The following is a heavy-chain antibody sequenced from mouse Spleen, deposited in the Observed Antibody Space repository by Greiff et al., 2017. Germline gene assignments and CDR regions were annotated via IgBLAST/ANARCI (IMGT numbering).Heavy chain of an antibody. CDR1: GYTFTSYW. CDR2: IHPNSGST. J-gene: IGHJ3*01. V-gene: IGHV1-64*01. CDR3: AEYYGHLYGFAY. D-gene: IGHD1-2*01. Sequence: VQLQQPGAELVKPGASVKLSCKASGYTFTSYWMHWVKQMPGQGLEWIGIIHPNSGSTNYNEKFKSKATLTVDKSSSTAYMQLSSLTSEDSAVYYCAEYYGHLYGFAYWGQGTLVTVSA.